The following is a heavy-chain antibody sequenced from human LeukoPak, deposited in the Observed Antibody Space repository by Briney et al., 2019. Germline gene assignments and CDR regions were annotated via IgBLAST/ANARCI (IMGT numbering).Heavy chain of an antibody. V-gene: IGHV3-7*01. CDR1: GFPYSTYW. CDR3: SRAGLYGSGSRYY. D-gene: IGHD3-10*01. Sequence: PGGSLRLSCVASGFPYSTYWMSWIRQAPGKGLEWVANIKEDENEKHYGDSVKGRFIISRDNAQNSIYLQMNNLRAEDMSLYYCSRAGLYGSGSRYYWGRGTLVTVSS. J-gene: IGHJ4*02. CDR2: IKEDENEK.